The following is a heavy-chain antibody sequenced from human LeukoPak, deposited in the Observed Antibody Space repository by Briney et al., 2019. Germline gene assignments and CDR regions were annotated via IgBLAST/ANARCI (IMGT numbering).Heavy chain of an antibody. CDR2: MKPSGGTT. CDR1: GYTFTSYG. Sequence: ASVKVSRKASGYTFTSYGISWVRQAPGQGLEWMGIMKPSGGTTTYAQKFQGRVTMTRDTSTSTVYMELSTLRSEDTAVYFCAREAPHTYYFDSWGQGTLVTVSS. CDR3: AREAPHTYYFDS. D-gene: IGHD2-21*01. J-gene: IGHJ4*02. V-gene: IGHV1-46*01.